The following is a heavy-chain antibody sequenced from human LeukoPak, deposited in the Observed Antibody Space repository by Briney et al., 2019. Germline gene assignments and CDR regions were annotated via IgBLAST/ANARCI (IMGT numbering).Heavy chain of an antibody. CDR1: GYSFASYW. V-gene: IGHV5-51*01. J-gene: IGHJ3*02. CDR2: IYPGDSDT. D-gene: IGHD1-26*01. Sequence: GESLKISCRYSGYSFASYWFGWVRRMPGKGLEWIGVIYPGDSDTRYSPSFEGQVTISGDKSTSSAFLQWRSLRASDTAMYYCARRSWEGSTSAFGIWGQGTMVIVSA. CDR3: ARRSWEGSTSAFGI.